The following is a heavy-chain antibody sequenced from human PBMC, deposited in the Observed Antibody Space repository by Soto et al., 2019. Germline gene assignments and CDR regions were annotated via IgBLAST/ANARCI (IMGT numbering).Heavy chain of an antibody. D-gene: IGHD3-9*01. Sequence: PSETLSLTCTVSGGSISSGDYYWSWIRQPPGEGLEWIGYIYYSGSTYYNPSLKSRVTISVDTSKNQFSLKLSSVTAADTAVYYCARDGVYDIPYYYYGMDVWGQGTTVTVS. V-gene: IGHV4-30-4*01. CDR3: ARDGVYDIPYYYYGMDV. J-gene: IGHJ6*02. CDR1: GGSISSGDYY. CDR2: IYYSGST.